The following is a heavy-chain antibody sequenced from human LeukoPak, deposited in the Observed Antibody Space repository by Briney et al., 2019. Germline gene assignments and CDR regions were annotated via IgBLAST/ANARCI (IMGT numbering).Heavy chain of an antibody. J-gene: IGHJ4*02. CDR2: MSSDGNAM. V-gene: IGHV3-30-3*01. Sequence: GRSLRLSCAASGFTFTAYLIHWVRQAPGKGLEWVAVMSSDGNAMFYADSVKGRFPISRDNSKNTLYLQMNSLRAEDTAVYYCAREGEYYFDHSASFDYWGQGTLVTVSS. CDR3: AREGEYYFDHSASFDY. CDR1: GFTFTAYL. D-gene: IGHD3-22*01.